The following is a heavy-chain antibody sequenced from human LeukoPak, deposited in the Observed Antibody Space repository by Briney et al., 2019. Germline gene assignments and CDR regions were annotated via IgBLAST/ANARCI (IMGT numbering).Heavy chain of an antibody. CDR2: IGIDSGNT. CDR3: ARDYKYAFDN. J-gene: IGHJ4*02. CDR1: GFTFSDYS. Sequence: TGGSLTLSCAVSGFTFSDYSMNWVRQAPGKGLEWISYIGIDSGNTNYADSVKGRFTISGDKAKNSLYLQMNSLRVEDTAVYYCARDYKYAFDNWGQGTLVTVSS. V-gene: IGHV3-48*01. D-gene: IGHD5-24*01.